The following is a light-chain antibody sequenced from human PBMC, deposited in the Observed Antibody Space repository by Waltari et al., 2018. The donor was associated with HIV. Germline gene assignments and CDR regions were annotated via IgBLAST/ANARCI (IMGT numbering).Light chain of an antibody. Sequence: SYELTQPPSVSVSPGQTARITCSGDALPKQYAYWYQQKPGQAPVLGIYKDSERPSGIPARFSGSSSWTTVTLTISGVQAEDEADYYCQSADSSGTYGVFGGGTKLTVL. CDR1: ALPKQY. CDR2: KDS. J-gene: IGLJ2*01. V-gene: IGLV3-25*03. CDR3: QSADSSGTYGV.